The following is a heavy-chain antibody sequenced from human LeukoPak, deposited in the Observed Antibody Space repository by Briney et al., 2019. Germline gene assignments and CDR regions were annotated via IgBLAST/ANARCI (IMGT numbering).Heavy chain of an antibody. Sequence: EASVKVSCKASGYTFTGYYMHWVRQAPGQGLEWMGWINPNSGGTNYAQKFQGRVTMTRDTSISTAYMELSRLRSDDTAVYYCARAPNWGNWFDPWGQGTLVTVSS. D-gene: IGHD7-27*01. CDR1: GYTFTGYY. J-gene: IGHJ5*02. CDR3: ARAPNWGNWFDP. V-gene: IGHV1-2*02. CDR2: INPNSGGT.